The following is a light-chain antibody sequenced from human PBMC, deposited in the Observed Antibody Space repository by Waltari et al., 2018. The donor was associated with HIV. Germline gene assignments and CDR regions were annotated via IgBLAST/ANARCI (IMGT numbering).Light chain of an antibody. V-gene: IGLV3-9*01. CDR2: ADR. J-gene: IGLJ2*01. CDR3: QLWDSSTVI. CDR1: YIGTKS. Sequence: SYEVTQSLSVSVALGQTAKITCGGNYIGTKSVHWYQQKRGQAPVLVIYADRGRPSGVPDRFSGSSSGNTATLTISGVQSGDEADYYCQLWDSSTVIFGGGTKLTVL.